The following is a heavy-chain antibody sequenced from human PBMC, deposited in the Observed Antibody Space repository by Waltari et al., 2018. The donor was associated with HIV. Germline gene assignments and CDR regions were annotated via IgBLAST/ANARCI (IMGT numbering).Heavy chain of an antibody. CDR2: IYHSGSP. D-gene: IGHD2-15*01. CDR1: GYSISGGYY. Sequence: QVQLQESGPGLVKPSETLSLTCAGSGYSISGGYYWGWIRQPPGKGLEWIGSIYHSGSPYYNPSLKSRVTISVDTSKNQFSLKLSSVTAADTAVYYCARQIQCSGGSCHDAYFDYWGQGTLVTVSS. V-gene: IGHV4-38-2*01. J-gene: IGHJ4*02. CDR3: ARQIQCSGGSCHDAYFDY.